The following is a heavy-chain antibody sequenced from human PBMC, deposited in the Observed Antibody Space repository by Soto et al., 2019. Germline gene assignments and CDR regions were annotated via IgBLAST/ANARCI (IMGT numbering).Heavy chain of an antibody. CDR3: ARDRLMATAGTARHYFCLDV. CDR1: GGSIRSGGYY. Sequence: QVQLQESGPGLVKPSQTLSLTCTVSGGSIRSGGYYWSWVRHSPRRGLEWIGNIYYSGSTYYNPSLKSRLTISVDTSKNQFSLNLSSVTAADTAVYYCARDRLMATAGTARHYFCLDVWGQGTTVTVSS. D-gene: IGHD5-18*01. V-gene: IGHV4-31*03. CDR2: IYYSGST. J-gene: IGHJ6*02.